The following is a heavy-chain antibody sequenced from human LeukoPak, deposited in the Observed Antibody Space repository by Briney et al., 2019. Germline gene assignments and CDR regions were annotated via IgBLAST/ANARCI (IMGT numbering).Heavy chain of an antibody. CDR1: GGSISSYY. CDR2: INHSGST. Sequence: KPSETLSLTCTVSGGSISSYYWSWIRQPPGKGLEWIGEINHSGSTNYNPSLKSRVTISVDTSKNQFSLKLSSVTAADTAVYYCARPTDSSGYYDAFDIWGQGTMVTVSS. CDR3: ARPTDSSGYYDAFDI. J-gene: IGHJ3*02. V-gene: IGHV4-34*01. D-gene: IGHD3-22*01.